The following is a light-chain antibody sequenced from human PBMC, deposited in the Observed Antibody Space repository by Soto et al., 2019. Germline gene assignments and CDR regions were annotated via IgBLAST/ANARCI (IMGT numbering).Light chain of an antibody. Sequence: EIVLTQSPGTLSFSPGARATLSCRASQSVASNYVAWYQQRRGQAPRLLIHGASNRAAGIPDRFSGSGSGTDFTLTISRLEPEDFAVYYCQQYDRPPLTFGGGTKVDIK. V-gene: IGKV3-20*01. CDR1: QSVASNY. CDR2: GAS. CDR3: QQYDRPPLT. J-gene: IGKJ4*01.